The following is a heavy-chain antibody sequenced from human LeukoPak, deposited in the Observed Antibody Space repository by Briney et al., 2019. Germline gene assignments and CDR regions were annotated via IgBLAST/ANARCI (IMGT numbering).Heavy chain of an antibody. CDR1: GGSFSGYY. D-gene: IGHD1-26*01. J-gene: IGHJ4*02. CDR2: INHSGST. Sequence: SETLSLTCAVYGGSFSGYYWSWIRQPPGTGLEWVGEINHSGSTNYNPSLTGRVTTSVDTTKNHFSLKLNTVTAADTGVYNCARRGGSYYRDFNYWGQGTLAPASS. CDR3: ARRGGSYYRDFNY. V-gene: IGHV4-34*01.